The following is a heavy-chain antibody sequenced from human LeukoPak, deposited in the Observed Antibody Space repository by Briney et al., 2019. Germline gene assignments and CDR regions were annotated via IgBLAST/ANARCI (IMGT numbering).Heavy chain of an antibody. Sequence: SETLSLTCTVSADSISSRTSDFWGWIRQSPGKGLEWIAEISYIGTTFYNPSLESRVSISLDTSKNQFSLKLSSVTAADTAVYYYARLRDGYNWGDAFDIWGQGTMVTVSS. CDR1: ADSISSRTSDF. CDR2: ISYIGTT. D-gene: IGHD5-24*01. CDR3: ARLRDGYNWGDAFDI. V-gene: IGHV4-39*07. J-gene: IGHJ3*02.